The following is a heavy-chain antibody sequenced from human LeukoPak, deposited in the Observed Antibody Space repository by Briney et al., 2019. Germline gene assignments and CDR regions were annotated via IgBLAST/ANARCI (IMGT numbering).Heavy chain of an antibody. D-gene: IGHD3-22*01. Sequence: GGSMRLSCAASGSTSSNYGMHWVRQAPGRALEWVAFIYFDGSNKYFTPDSEKGRFSISRDNSKNTLYLQMNSLRTEDTAVYYCAKADGYFDSSGYRRAYYYYGMDVWGQGTTVTVSS. CDR1: GSTSSNYG. CDR2: IYFDGSNK. V-gene: IGHV3-30*02. J-gene: IGHJ6*02. CDR3: AKADGYFDSSGYRRAYYYYGMDV.